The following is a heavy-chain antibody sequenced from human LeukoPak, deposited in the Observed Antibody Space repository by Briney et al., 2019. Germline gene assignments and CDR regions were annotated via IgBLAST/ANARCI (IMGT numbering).Heavy chain of an antibody. CDR2: IIHSGRT. CDR3: ARGVLVKVYAAFGQ. V-gene: IGHV4-34*01. D-gene: IGHD2-8*01. J-gene: IGHJ4*02. CDR1: GGSFNDCY. Sequence: SETLSLTCTVYGGSFNDCYWTWIRQSPGKGLEWIGEIIHSGRTNYSPSLRSRVTISVDTSKNQFSLKLTSVTAADTAVYFCARGVLVKVYAAFGQWGQGTLVTVSS.